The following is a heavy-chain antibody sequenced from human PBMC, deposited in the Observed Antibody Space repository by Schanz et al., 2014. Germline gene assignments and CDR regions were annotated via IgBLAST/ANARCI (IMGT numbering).Heavy chain of an antibody. CDR1: GFTFSSYG. CDR3: ARANYRRKINFDY. Sequence: VQLVESGGGVVQFGRSLRLSCVASGFTFSSYGMHWVRQAPGKGLEWVALISNDGSIKYYADSVEGRFTISRDNSKNTLYLQMNSLRAEDTAVYYCARANYRRKINFDYWGRGTLVTVSS. CDR2: ISNDGSIK. V-gene: IGHV3-30*19. J-gene: IGHJ4*02. D-gene: IGHD3-10*01.